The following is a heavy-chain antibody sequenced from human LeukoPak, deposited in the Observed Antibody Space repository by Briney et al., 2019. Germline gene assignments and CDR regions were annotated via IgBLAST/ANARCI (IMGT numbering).Heavy chain of an antibody. V-gene: IGHV4-59*01. CDR1: GFTFSSYA. CDR3: ARVMRSGYYYQLHDAFDI. J-gene: IGHJ3*02. D-gene: IGHD3-22*01. Sequence: GSLRLSCAASGFTFSSYAMSWIRQPPGKGLEWIGYIYYSGSTNYNPPLKSRVTISVDTSKNQFSLKLSSVTAADTAVYYCARVMRSGYYYQLHDAFDIWGQGTMVTVSS. CDR2: IYYSGST.